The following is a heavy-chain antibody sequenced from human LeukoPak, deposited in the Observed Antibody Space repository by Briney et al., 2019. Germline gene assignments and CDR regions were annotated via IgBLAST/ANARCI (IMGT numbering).Heavy chain of an antibody. Sequence: PGGSLRLSCAASGFTFSSYGMHWVRQAPGKGLEWVANIKQDGSEKYYVDSVKGRFTISRDNAKNSLYLQMNSLRAEDTAVYYCARDVGSIAAAERYFDYWGQGTLVTVSS. CDR2: IKQDGSEK. D-gene: IGHD6-13*01. V-gene: IGHV3-7*01. J-gene: IGHJ4*02. CDR3: ARDVGSIAAAERYFDY. CDR1: GFTFSSYG.